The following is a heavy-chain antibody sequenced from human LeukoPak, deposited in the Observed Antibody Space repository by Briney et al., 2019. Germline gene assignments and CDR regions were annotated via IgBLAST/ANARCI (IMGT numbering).Heavy chain of an antibody. J-gene: IGHJ4*02. V-gene: IGHV4-4*02. D-gene: IGHD1-1*01. CDR2: IYHSGST. CDR3: ARASHWNQLHYFDY. Sequence: SRTLSLTCAVSGGSISSSNWWSWVRQPPGKGLAWIGEIYHSGSTNYSPSLKSRVTISVDKSKNQFSLKLSSVTAADTAVYYCARASHWNQLHYFDYWGQGTLVTVSS. CDR1: GGSISSSNW.